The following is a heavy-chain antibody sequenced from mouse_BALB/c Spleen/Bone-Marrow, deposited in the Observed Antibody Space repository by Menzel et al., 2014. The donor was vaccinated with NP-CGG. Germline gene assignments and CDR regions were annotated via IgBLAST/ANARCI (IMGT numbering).Heavy chain of an antibody. Sequence: EVKLVESGGGLVQPGGSLKLSCAASRFDFSRYWMSWVRQAPGKGLEWIGEISPDSSTINYTPSLKDKFIISRDNAKNTLYLQMSKVRSEDTALYYCARLSYYGNLFVWGAGTTVTVSS. D-gene: IGHD1-1*01. J-gene: IGHJ1*01. CDR1: RFDFSRYW. V-gene: IGHV4-1*02. CDR2: ISPDSSTI. CDR3: ARLSYYGNLFV.